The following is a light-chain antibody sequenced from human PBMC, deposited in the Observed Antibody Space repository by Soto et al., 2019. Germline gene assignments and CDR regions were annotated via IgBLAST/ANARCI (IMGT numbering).Light chain of an antibody. CDR3: QQRVNWLT. J-gene: IGKJ4*01. V-gene: IGKV3-11*01. CDR2: DAS. Sequence: EIVLTQSPAILSLSPGERATLSCRASQSVGTYLDWYQQKLGQAPRLLIYDASNRATGIPARFSGSGSGTDFTLTISSLEPEDFAVYYCQQRVNWLTFGGGTTVEL. CDR1: QSVGTY.